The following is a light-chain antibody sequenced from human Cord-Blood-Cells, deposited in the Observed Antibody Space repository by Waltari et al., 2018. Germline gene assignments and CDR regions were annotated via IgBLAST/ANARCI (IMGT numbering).Light chain of an antibody. CDR1: SSDVGGYNY. J-gene: IGLJ2*01. Sequence: QPALTQPASVSGSRGQSITISCTGPSSDVGGYNYVSCYQQHPGKAPHLKIYEVSNRPSGVSNRFSRTKSGNTAALTISGLRAQDEAYYYCSSYTSSNTVVFGGGTKLTVL. CDR3: SSYTSSNTVV. V-gene: IGLV2-14*01. CDR2: EVS.